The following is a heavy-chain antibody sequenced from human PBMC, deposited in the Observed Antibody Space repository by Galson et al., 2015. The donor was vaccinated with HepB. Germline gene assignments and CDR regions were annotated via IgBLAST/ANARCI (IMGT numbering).Heavy chain of an antibody. V-gene: IGHV3-23*01. Sequence: SLRLSCAASGFTFSSYSMSWVRQAPGKGLEWVSSISGSGGSTYYADSVKGRFTISRDSSKNTVYLQMNSLRAEDTAVYYCAKVKWEPLPSDYWGRGTLVTVSS. CDR2: ISGSGGST. CDR1: GFTFSSYS. CDR3: AKVKWEPLPSDY. J-gene: IGHJ4*02. D-gene: IGHD1-26*01.